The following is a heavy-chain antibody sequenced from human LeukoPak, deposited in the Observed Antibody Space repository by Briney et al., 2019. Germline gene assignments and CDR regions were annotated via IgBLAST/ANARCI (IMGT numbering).Heavy chain of an antibody. D-gene: IGHD3-22*01. J-gene: IGHJ4*02. CDR3: AKDASGYYSEYYFDY. CDR1: GFTFSSYG. Sequence: GGSLRLSCAASGFTFSSYGMHWVRQAPGKGLEWVAVISYDGSNKYYTDSVKGRFTISRDNSKNTLYLQMNSLRAEDTAVYYCAKDASGYYSEYYFDYWGQGTLVTVSS. CDR2: ISYDGSNK. V-gene: IGHV3-30*18.